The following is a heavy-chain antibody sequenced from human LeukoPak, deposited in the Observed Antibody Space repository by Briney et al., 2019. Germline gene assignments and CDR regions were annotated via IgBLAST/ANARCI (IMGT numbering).Heavy chain of an antibody. Sequence: PSQTLSLTCTVSGGSISSGGYYWSWIRQHPGKGLEWIGYIYYSGSTYYNPSLKSRVTISADTSKNQFSLKLSSVTAADTAVYYCARRHYYDNNGYDIGYWGQGTLVTVSS. J-gene: IGHJ4*02. V-gene: IGHV4-31*03. CDR1: GGSISSGGYY. D-gene: IGHD3-22*01. CDR3: ARRHYYDNNGYDIGY. CDR2: IYYSGST.